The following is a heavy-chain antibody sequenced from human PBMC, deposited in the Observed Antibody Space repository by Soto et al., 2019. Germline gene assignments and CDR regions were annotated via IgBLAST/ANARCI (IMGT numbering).Heavy chain of an antibody. CDR2: IYWDDDK. Sequence: QITLKESGPTLVKPTQTLTLTCTFSGFSLSTSGVGVGWIRQPPGKALEWLALIYWDDDKRYSPSLKSRLTITKDTSKNQVVLTMTNMDPVDTATYYCAHSLGYCSGGSCYDGGLAMDVWGKGTTVTVSS. V-gene: IGHV2-5*02. CDR3: AHSLGYCSGGSCYDGGLAMDV. J-gene: IGHJ6*03. D-gene: IGHD2-15*01. CDR1: GFSLSTSGVG.